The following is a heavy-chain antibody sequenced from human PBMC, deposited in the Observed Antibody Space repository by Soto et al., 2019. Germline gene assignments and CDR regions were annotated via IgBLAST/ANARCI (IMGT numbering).Heavy chain of an antibody. V-gene: IGHV1-18*01. D-gene: IGHD3-16*01. Sequence: QVQLVQSGDEVKKPGASVKVSCKASGYIFVNYGIAWVRQAPGQGLEWMGWISPYTGNTHSATKVQGRLTMTTDTPTNTAYMDLASLTSDDTAVYYCVMVDNYVTPTPQDVWGQGTTVTVSS. CDR3: VMVDNYVTPTPQDV. CDR2: ISPYTGNT. J-gene: IGHJ6*02. CDR1: GYIFVNYG.